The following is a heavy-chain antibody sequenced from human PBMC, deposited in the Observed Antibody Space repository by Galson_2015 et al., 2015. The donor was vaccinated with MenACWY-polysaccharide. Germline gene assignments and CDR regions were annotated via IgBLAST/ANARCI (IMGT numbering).Heavy chain of an antibody. CDR1: GYTLTSKY. CDR3: ARAAYCTHYCYYYYYMDV. J-gene: IGHJ6*03. CDR2: INPSSGST. D-gene: IGHD2-8*01. V-gene: IGHV1-46*01. Sequence: QSGAEVKKPGASVKVSCKASGYTLTSKYLQWVRQAPGQGLEWMGVINPSSGSTAYAQKFQGRVSMTRDTSTSTVYMEVRSLGSDDTAIYYCARAAYCTHYCYYYYYMDVWGKGTTVTVSS.